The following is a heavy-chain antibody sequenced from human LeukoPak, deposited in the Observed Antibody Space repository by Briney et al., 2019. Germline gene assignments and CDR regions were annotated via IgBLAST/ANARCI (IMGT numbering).Heavy chain of an antibody. V-gene: IGHV4-39*01. Sequence: PSETLSLTCTVSGGSLNSSSYSWGWIRQPPGEGLEWIGTIYYSGTIYYRPSLKSRVTISVDTSKNQFSLKLSSVTAADTAVYYCATKTTRARGGFDPWGQGTLVTVSS. CDR2: IYYSGTI. CDR1: GGSLNSSSYS. CDR3: ATKTTRARGGFDP. D-gene: IGHD1-14*01. J-gene: IGHJ5*02.